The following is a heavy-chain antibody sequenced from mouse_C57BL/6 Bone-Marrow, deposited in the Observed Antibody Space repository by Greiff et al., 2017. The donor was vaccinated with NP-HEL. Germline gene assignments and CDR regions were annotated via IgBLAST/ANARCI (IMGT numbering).Heavy chain of an antibody. CDR1: GYTFTDYN. V-gene: IGHV1-18*01. J-gene: IGHJ2*01. CDR3: ARRANWDGDFDY. D-gene: IGHD4-1*01. Sequence: EVHLVESGPELVKPGASVKIPCKASGYTFTDYNMDWVKQSHGKSLEWIGDINPNNGGTIYNQKFKGKATLTVDKSSSTAYMELRSLTSEDTAVYYCARRANWDGDFDYWGQGTTLTVSS. CDR2: INPNNGGT.